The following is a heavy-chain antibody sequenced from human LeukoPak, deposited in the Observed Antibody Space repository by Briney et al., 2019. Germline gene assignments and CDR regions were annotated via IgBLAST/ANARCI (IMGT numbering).Heavy chain of an antibody. J-gene: IGHJ4*02. CDR1: GASMSSNY. CDR2: IYQSGNT. CDR3: ASTRRAAVAGRFDS. Sequence: SETLSLTCNVSGASMSSNYWSWIRQPPGKGLEWIGYIYQSGNTNYSPSLESGGTMSVDESKNQFSLRVRFVSAADTAVYYCASTRRAAVAGRFDSWGQGTLVTVSS. V-gene: IGHV4-4*08. D-gene: IGHD6-19*01.